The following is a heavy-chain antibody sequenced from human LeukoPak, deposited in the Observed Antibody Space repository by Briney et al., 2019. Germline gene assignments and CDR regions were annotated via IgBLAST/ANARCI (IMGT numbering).Heavy chain of an antibody. CDR3: ARGGLLWCGEPEWFDP. CDR2: ITSSSSYI. J-gene: IGHJ5*02. Sequence: KAGGSLRLSCAASGFTFSSYSMNWVRQAPGKGLEWVSSITSSSSYIYYADSVKGRFTISRDNAKNSLYLQMNSLRAEDTAVYYCARGGLLWCGEPEWFDPWGQGTLVTVSS. CDR1: GFTFSSYS. V-gene: IGHV3-21*01. D-gene: IGHD3-10*01.